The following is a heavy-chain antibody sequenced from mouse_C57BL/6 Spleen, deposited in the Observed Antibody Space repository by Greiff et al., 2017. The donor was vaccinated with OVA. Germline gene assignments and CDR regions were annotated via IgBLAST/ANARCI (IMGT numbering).Heavy chain of an antibody. D-gene: IGHD5-5*01. CDR2: ISSGSSTI. J-gene: IGHJ3*01. CDR1: GFTFSDYG. Sequence: EVQLVESGGGLVKPGGSLKLSCAASGFTFSDYGMHWVRQAPEKGLEWVAYISSGSSTIYYADTVKGRFTISRDNAKNTLFLQMTSLRSEDTAMYYCARGGDYLWFAYWGQGTLVTVSA. CDR3: ARGGDYLWFAY. V-gene: IGHV5-17*01.